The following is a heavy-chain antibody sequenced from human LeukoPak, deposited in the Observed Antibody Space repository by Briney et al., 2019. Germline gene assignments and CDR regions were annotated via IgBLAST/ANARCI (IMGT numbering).Heavy chain of an antibody. CDR1: GMTFDRHG. V-gene: IGHV3-33*01. D-gene: IGHD6-13*01. J-gene: IGHJ4*02. CDR2: IKYDGTRT. Sequence: PGGSLRLSCEVSGMTFDRHGMHWVRQSPGKGLEWLTFIKYDGTRTDYEDSVKGRFTASRDNSKNTLYLQMNSLRAEDTAVYYCARNRQSAAGTDYWGQGTLVTVSS. CDR3: ARNRQSAAGTDY.